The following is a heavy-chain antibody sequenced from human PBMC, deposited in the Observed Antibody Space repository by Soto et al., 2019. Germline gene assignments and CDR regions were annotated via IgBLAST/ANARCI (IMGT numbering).Heavy chain of an antibody. CDR3: ARDLYYSSGRYFDHDAFDI. J-gene: IGHJ3*02. Sequence: QVQLVQSGADVKKPGASVKVSCKASGYNFTSYGISWVRQAPGQRLEWMGWISPHNDRTKYARRFQDRVTMTTETPTGTVYMELGSLRSDDTAVYYCARDLYYSSGRYFDHDAFDIWGQGTVVTVSS. D-gene: IGHD6-19*01. CDR1: GYNFTSYG. V-gene: IGHV1-18*01. CDR2: ISPHNDRT.